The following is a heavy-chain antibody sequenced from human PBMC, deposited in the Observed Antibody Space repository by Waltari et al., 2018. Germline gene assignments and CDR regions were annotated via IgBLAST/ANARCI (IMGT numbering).Heavy chain of an antibody. CDR3: AGDPTRTFDY. V-gene: IGHV4-34*01. CDR2: INHSGST. D-gene: IGHD3-10*01. J-gene: IGHJ4*02. CDR1: GGSFSGYY. Sequence: QVQLQQWGAGLLTPSETLSLTCAVYGGSFSGYYWSWIRQPPGKGLEWIGEINHSGSTNYNPSLKSRVTISVDTSKNQFSLKLSAVTAADTAVYYCAGDPTRTFDYWGQGTLVTVSS.